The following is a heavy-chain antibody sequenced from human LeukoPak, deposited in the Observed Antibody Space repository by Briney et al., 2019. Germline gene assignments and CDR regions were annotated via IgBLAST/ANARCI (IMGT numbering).Heavy chain of an antibody. CDR3: ARALKYNSGYDWGGDY. D-gene: IGHD5-12*01. V-gene: IGHV3-74*01. CDR2: MNSDGTTT. Sequence: GGSLRLSCAASGFTFSSYWMHWVRQAPGKGPVWVSSMNSDGTTTTYADSVKGRFTISRDNAKNTLYLQMNSLRAEDTAVYYCARALKYNSGYDWGGDYWGQGTLVTVSS. J-gene: IGHJ4*02. CDR1: GFTFSSYW.